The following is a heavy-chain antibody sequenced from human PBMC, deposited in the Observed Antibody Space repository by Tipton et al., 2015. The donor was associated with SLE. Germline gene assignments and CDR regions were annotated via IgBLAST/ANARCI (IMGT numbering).Heavy chain of an antibody. CDR1: GGSISSSSYY. D-gene: IGHD3-22*01. CDR2: IYYSGST. J-gene: IGHJ4*02. Sequence: TLSLTCTVSGGSISSSSYYWGWIRQPPGKGLEWIGSIYYSGSTNYNPSLKSRVTISVDTSKNQFSLKLSSVTAADTAVYYCARDYYDTSGYYSLDYWGQGTLVTVSS. V-gene: IGHV4-39*07. CDR3: ARDYYDTSGYYSLDY.